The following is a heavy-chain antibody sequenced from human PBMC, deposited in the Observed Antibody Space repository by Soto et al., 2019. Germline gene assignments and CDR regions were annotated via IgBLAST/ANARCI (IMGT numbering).Heavy chain of an antibody. J-gene: IGHJ4*02. CDR1: GGSISSYY. CDR2: IYYSGST. D-gene: IGHD1-26*01. V-gene: IGHV4-59*01. CDR3: ARGKWELLSFGY. Sequence: SETLSLTCTVSGGSISSYYWSWIRQPPGKGLEWIGYIYYSGSTNYNPSLKSRVTISVDTSKNQFSLKLSSVTAADTAVYYCARGKWELLSFGYWGQGTLVTVSS.